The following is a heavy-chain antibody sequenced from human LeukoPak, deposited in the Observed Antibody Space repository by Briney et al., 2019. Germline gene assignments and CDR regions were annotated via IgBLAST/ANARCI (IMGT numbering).Heavy chain of an antibody. CDR3: ARDSPVYCGGDCYPDY. J-gene: IGHJ4*02. D-gene: IGHD2-21*02. CDR1: GYTFTGYY. Sequence: ASVKVSCKASGYTFTGYYMHWVRQAPGQGLEWMGWINPNSGGTNYAQKFQGRVTMTRDTSISTAYMELSRLGSDDTAVYYCARDSPVYCGGDCYPDYWGQGTLVTVSS. CDR2: INPNSGGT. V-gene: IGHV1-2*02.